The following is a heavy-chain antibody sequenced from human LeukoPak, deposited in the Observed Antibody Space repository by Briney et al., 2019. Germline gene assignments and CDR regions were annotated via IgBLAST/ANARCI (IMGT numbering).Heavy chain of an antibody. CDR3: ARDRWY. Sequence: GGSLRLSCAASGFTFSSYSMNWVRQAPGKGLEWVSYISSSSSTIYYADSVKGRFTISRDNAKNSLYLQMNSLRAEDTAVYCCARDRWYWGQGTLVTVSS. CDR1: GFTFSSYS. CDR2: ISSSSSTI. V-gene: IGHV3-48*01. J-gene: IGHJ4*02.